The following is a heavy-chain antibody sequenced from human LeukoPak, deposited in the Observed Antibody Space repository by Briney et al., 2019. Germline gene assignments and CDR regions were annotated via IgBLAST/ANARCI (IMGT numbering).Heavy chain of an antibody. CDR3: TTLGYHLDS. V-gene: IGHV3-48*03. Sequence: GGSLRLSCAASGFDFGAYEMNWVRQAPGKGLEWVAHFAGSDTTKYYADSVRGRFTISRDNAKNPLYLQMNSLRAEDTALYYCTTLGYHLDSWGQGTLVTVSS. CDR2: FAGSDTTK. J-gene: IGHJ4*02. D-gene: IGHD3-16*02. CDR1: GFDFGAYE.